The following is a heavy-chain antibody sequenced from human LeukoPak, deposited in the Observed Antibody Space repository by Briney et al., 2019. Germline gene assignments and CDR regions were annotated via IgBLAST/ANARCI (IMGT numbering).Heavy chain of an antibody. CDR1: GYTFTSYY. CDR2: INPSGGTT. D-gene: IGHD5-18*01. CDR3: ARDRAVDTTMVIFDY. Sequence: ASVKVSCKASGYTFTSYYMHWVRQAPGQGLEWMGIINPSGGTTSDAQKFQGRVTMTRNTSTSTVYMELSSLRSEDTAVYYCARDRAVDTTMVIFDYWGQGTLVTVSS. V-gene: IGHV1-46*01. J-gene: IGHJ4*02.